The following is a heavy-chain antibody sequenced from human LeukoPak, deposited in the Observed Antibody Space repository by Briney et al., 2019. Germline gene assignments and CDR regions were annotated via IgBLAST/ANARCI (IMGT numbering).Heavy chain of an antibody. J-gene: IGHJ4*02. Sequence: GGSLRLSCAASGFTFSSYSMNWVRQAPGKGLEWVSYISSSSSTIYYADSVKGRFTISRDNSKNTLYLQMNSLRAEDTAVYYCARVYCSSTSCYLYQFDYWGQGTLVTVSS. V-gene: IGHV3-48*01. CDR2: ISSSSSTI. CDR3: ARVYCSSTSCYLYQFDY. D-gene: IGHD2-2*01. CDR1: GFTFSSYS.